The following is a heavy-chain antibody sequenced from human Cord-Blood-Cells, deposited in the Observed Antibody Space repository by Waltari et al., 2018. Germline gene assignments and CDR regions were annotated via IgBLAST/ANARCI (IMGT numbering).Heavy chain of an antibody. CDR3: ARRYSSSSGFDP. CDR2: IYYSGST. J-gene: IGHJ5*02. Sequence: QLQLQESGPGLVKPSETLSLTCTVSGGSISSSSYYWGLIRQPPGKGLEWIGSIYYSGSTYYNPSLKSRVTISVDTSKNQFSLKLSSVTAADTAVYYCARRYSSSSGFDPWGQGTLVTVSS. CDR1: GGSISSSSYY. V-gene: IGHV4-39*01. D-gene: IGHD6-13*01.